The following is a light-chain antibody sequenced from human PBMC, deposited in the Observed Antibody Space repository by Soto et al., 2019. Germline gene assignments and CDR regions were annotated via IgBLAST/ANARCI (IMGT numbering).Light chain of an antibody. CDR3: QQYDTYSWT. V-gene: IGKV1-5*03. CDR1: QSISSW. J-gene: IGKJ1*01. Sequence: DIQMTQSPSTLSASVGDRVTITCRASQSISSWLAWYQQKPGKAPKLLIYKASSLESGVPSRFSGSGSGTEFTLTINNLQPDDFATHYCQQYDTYSWTFGQGTKVEIK. CDR2: KAS.